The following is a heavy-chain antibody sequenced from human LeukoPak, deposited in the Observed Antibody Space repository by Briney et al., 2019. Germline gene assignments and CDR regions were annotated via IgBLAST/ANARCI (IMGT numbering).Heavy chain of an antibody. CDR3: ASSSGWYGPNRFDP. CDR2: INHSGST. J-gene: IGHJ5*02. CDR1: GGSFSGYY. V-gene: IGHV4-34*01. Sequence: SETLSLTCAVYGGSFSGYYWSWIRQPPGKGLEWIGEINHSGSTNYNPSLKSRVTISVDTSKNQFSLKLSSVTAADTAVYYCASSSGWYGPNRFDPWGQGTLVTVSS. D-gene: IGHD6-19*01.